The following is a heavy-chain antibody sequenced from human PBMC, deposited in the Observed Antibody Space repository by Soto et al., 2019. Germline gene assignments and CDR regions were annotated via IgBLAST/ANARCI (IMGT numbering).Heavy chain of an antibody. CDR3: ARDPSRSSSLGWFDP. D-gene: IGHD6-6*01. V-gene: IGHV4-4*07. J-gene: IGHJ5*02. CDR2: IYTSGST. CDR1: GCSISSYF. Sequence: PSETLALTCTVSGCSISSYFCSWIRQPAGKGLEWIGRIYTSGSTNYADSVKGRFTISRDNFKNTLYLQMNSLRAEDTAVYYCARDPSRSSSLGWFDPWGQGALVNVSS.